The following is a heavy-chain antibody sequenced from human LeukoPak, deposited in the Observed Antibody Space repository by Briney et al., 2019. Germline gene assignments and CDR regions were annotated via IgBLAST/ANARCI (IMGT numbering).Heavy chain of an antibody. V-gene: IGHV4-4*07. CDR2: LYTSGST. CDR1: GGSISTYF. D-gene: IGHD3-22*01. Sequence: PSETLSLTCTVSGGSISTYFWSWIRQPAGKGLEWIGRLYTSGSTNYNPSLTSRLTMSADTSKNQFSLNLRSVTAADTAIYYCARDRVDSSGYYYYYGIDVWGQGTAVTVSS. CDR3: ARDRVDSSGYYYYYGIDV. J-gene: IGHJ6*02.